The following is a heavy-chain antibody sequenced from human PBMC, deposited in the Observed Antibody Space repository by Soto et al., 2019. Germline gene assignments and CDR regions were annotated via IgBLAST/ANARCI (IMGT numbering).Heavy chain of an antibody. CDR3: ARGGQDFWSGPFDY. CDR2: IDTSGST. V-gene: IGHV4-4*07. D-gene: IGHD3-3*01. Sequence: PSETLSLTCTASGGSISNYYCNWIRQPAGKGLEWIGRIDTSGSTNYNPSLKSRVTMSVDTSKQEFSLKLSSVTAADTALYYCARGGQDFWSGPFDYWGWGALVTVSS. CDR1: GGSISNYY. J-gene: IGHJ4*02.